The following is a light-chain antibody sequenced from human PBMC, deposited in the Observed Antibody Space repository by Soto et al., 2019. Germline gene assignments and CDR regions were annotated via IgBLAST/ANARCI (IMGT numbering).Light chain of an antibody. CDR1: QSVSSSY. J-gene: IGKJ1*01. Sequence: EIVLTQSPGTLSLSPGERATLSCRVSQSVSSSYLAWYQQKPGQAPRLLIYGASTRATGIPARFSGSGSGTEFTLTISSLQSEDFAVYYCQQYNNWPETFGQGTKVDI. CDR2: GAS. CDR3: QQYNNWPET. V-gene: IGKV3-15*01.